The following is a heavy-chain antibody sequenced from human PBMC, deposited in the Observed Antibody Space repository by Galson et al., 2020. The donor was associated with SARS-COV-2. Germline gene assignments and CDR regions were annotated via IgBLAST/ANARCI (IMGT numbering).Heavy chain of an antibody. CDR1: GGSISRYY. V-gene: IGHV4-59*13. D-gene: IGHD3-3*01. CDR2: IFYTGST. J-gene: IGHJ3*02. CDR3: ARVAQFGDDAFDI. Sequence: SETLSLTCTVSGGSISRYYWSWIRQPPGKGLEWIGYIFYTGSTNYNPSLKSRITISVDRSKNHFSLRLSSVTAADTAVYFCARVAQFGDDAFDIWGQGTMVTVSP.